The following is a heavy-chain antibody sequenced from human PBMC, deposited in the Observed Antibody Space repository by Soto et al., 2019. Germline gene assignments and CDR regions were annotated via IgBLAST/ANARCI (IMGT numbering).Heavy chain of an antibody. CDR2: ISPIFGTA. D-gene: IGHD5-18*01. CDR3: APLGGTAMVKIDC. V-gene: IGHV1-69*06. Sequence: QVQLVQSGAEVKKPGSSVKVSCKASGGTFSSYAISWVPQAPGQGLEWMGGISPIFGTANYAQKFQGRVTITADKSTSTAYLELTSLRSEDTALYYCAPLGGTAMVKIDCWGQGTLVTFSS. J-gene: IGHJ4*02. CDR1: GGTFSSYA.